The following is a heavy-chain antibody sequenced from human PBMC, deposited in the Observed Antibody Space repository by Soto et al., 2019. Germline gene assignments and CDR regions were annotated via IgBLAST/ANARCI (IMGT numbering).Heavy chain of an antibody. CDR3: ARGPGSSGYYFSTYYFDY. Sequence: QVQLVQSGAEVKKPGSSVKVSRKASGGTFSSYAISWVRQAPGQGLEWMGGIIPIFGTANYAQKFQGRVTITADESTSTAYMELSSLRSEDTAVYYCARGPGSSGYYFSTYYFDYWGQGTLVTVSS. CDR1: GGTFSSYA. V-gene: IGHV1-69*12. D-gene: IGHD3-22*01. J-gene: IGHJ4*02. CDR2: IIPIFGTA.